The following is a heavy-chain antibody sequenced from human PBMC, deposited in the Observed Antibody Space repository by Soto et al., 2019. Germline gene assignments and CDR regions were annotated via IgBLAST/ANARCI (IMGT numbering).Heavy chain of an antibody. Sequence: ASVKVSCKASGYTFTSYAMHWVRQAPGQRLEWMGWINAGNGNTKYSQKFQGRVTITRDTSASTAYMELSSLRSEDTAVYYFARGNFWSGYDYYYYYMDVWGKGTTVTVSS. CDR2: INAGNGNT. V-gene: IGHV1-3*01. CDR1: GYTFTSYA. D-gene: IGHD3-3*01. CDR3: ARGNFWSGYDYYYYYMDV. J-gene: IGHJ6*03.